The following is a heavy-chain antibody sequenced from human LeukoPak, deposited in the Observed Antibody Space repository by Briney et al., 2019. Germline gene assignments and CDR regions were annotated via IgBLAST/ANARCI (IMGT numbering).Heavy chain of an antibody. J-gene: IGHJ4*02. CDR1: GGSISNYY. D-gene: IGHD6-13*01. V-gene: IGHV4-38-2*02. CDR2: IYHSGST. CDR3: ARLYSSSWFEGFDY. Sequence: KPSETLSLTCTVSGGSISNYYWGWIRQPPGKGLEWIGSIYHSGSTYYNPSLKSRVTISVDTSENQFSLKLSSVTAADTAVYYWARLYSSSWFEGFDYWGQGTLVTVSS.